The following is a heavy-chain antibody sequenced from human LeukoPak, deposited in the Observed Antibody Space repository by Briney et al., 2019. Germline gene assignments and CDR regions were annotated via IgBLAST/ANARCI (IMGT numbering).Heavy chain of an antibody. D-gene: IGHD4-17*01. CDR1: GGTFSSYA. CDR2: ISGSGGST. V-gene: IGHV3-23*01. Sequence: SCKASGGTFSSYAMSWVRQAPGKGLEWVSAISGSGGSTYYADSVKGRFTTSRDNSKNTLYLQMNSLRAEDTAVYYCAKDDDYGDYVSFDYWGQGTLVTVSS. CDR3: AKDDDYGDYVSFDY. J-gene: IGHJ4*02.